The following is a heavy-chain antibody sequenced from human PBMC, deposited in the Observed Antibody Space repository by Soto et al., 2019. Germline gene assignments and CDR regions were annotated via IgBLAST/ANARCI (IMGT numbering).Heavy chain of an antibody. CDR1: GFTFSNYS. D-gene: IGHD3-3*01. CDR2: ISVSCCST. V-gene: IGHV3-23*01. Sequence: PVVSLILSCSASGFTFSNYSINWFRQAPVNGLERVSAISVSCCSTYYAYSVKCRFTISIDNSKNTPYMQMNSLRAEDTAIYYCAKARHTKILGVVFDYWGQGAQVTVSS. CDR3: AKARHTKILGVVFDY. J-gene: IGHJ4*02.